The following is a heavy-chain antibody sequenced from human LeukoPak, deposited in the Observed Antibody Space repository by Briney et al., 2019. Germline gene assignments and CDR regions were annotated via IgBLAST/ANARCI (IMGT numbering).Heavy chain of an antibody. J-gene: IGHJ4*02. CDR2: IYTSGST. D-gene: IGHD6-13*01. Sequence: SETLSLTCTVSGGSISSSSYYWGWIRQPPGKGLEWIGRIYTSGSTNYNPSLKSRVTMSVDTSKNQFSLKLSSVTAADTAVYYCARETPNIAAAGLDYWGQGTLVTISS. V-gene: IGHV4-39*07. CDR3: ARETPNIAAAGLDY. CDR1: GGSISSSSYY.